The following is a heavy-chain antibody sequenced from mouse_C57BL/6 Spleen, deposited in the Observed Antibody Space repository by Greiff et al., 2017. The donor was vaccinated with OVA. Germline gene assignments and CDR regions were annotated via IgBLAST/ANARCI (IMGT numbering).Heavy chain of an antibody. V-gene: IGHV1-26*01. CDR1: GYTFTDYY. CDR2: INPNNGGT. Sequence: EVQLQQSGPELVKPGASVKISCKASGYTFTDYYMNWVKQSHGKSLEWIGDINPNNGGTSYNQKFKGKATLTVDKSSSTAYMELRSLTSEDSAVYYCASTFAYWGQGTLLTVSA. J-gene: IGHJ3*01. CDR3: ASTFAY.